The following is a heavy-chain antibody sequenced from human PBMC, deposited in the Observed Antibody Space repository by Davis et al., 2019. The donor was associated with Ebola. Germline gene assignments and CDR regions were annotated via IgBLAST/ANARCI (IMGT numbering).Heavy chain of an antibody. CDR3: AKDRVVNRAMISVFDY. CDR1: GFTFSSYA. D-gene: IGHD3/OR15-3a*01. Sequence: GESLKISCAASGFTFSSYAMSWVRQAPGKGLEWVSAISGSGANSYYADSVKGRVTISRDNSKKTLYLQMNSLRAEDTAIYYCAKDRVVNRAMISVFDYWGQGTLVTVSS. J-gene: IGHJ4*02. V-gene: IGHV3-23*01. CDR2: ISGSGANS.